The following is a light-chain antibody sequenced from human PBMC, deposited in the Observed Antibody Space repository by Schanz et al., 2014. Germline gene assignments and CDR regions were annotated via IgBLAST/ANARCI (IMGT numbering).Light chain of an antibody. J-gene: IGKJ1*01. Sequence: EIVLTQSPGTLSLSPGERATLSCRASQSVSSGSLAWYQQKPGQAPRLLISVASIRATGIPDRFSGSGSGTDFTLTISRLEPEDFAVYYCQQYDASRTFGQGTKVEIK. CDR2: VAS. V-gene: IGKV3-20*01. CDR3: QQYDASRT. CDR1: QSVSSGS.